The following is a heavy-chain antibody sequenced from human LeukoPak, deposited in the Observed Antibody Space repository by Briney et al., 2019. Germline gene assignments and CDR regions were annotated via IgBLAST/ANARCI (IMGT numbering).Heavy chain of an antibody. V-gene: IGHV1-2*02. J-gene: IGHJ4*02. D-gene: IGHD2-15*01. Sequence: ASVKVSCKASGYSFIGYYIYWVRQAPGQGPEWMGWIDPNSGATNYAQKFQGRVSVSRDTSLTTVYMELSRLTSDDTAIYYCARSLGHCSVGNCYWGQGTLVTVSS. CDR3: ARSLGHCSVGNCY. CDR1: GYSFIGYY. CDR2: IDPNSGAT.